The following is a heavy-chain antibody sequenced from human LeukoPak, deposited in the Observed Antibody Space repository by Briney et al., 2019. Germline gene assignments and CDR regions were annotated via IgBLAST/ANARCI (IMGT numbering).Heavy chain of an antibody. J-gene: IGHJ6*03. D-gene: IGHD6-19*01. CDR2: IKQDGSEK. Sequence: GGSPRLSCAASGFTFSSYWMSWVRQAPGKGLEWVANIKQDGSEKYYVDSVKGRFTISRDGSKNTLYLQMNSLRAEDTAVYYCAKADGGQWPSSYYYYYMDVWGKGTTVTVSS. V-gene: IGHV3-7*03. CDR3: AKADGGQWPSSYYYYYMDV. CDR1: GFTFSSYW.